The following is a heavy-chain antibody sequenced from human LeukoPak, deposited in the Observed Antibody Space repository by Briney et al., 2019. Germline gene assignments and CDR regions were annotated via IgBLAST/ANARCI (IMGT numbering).Heavy chain of an antibody. CDR1: GFTFRNYW. Sequence: KPGGSLRLSCAASGFTFRNYWMSLVRQAPGKGLEWIGSIYYSGSTYYNPSLKSRVTISVDTSKNQFSLKLSSVTPADTAVYYCARQSPPTTVTTFDYWGQGTLVTVSS. D-gene: IGHD4-17*01. CDR2: IYYSGST. CDR3: ARQSPPTTVTTFDY. J-gene: IGHJ4*02. V-gene: IGHV4-39*01.